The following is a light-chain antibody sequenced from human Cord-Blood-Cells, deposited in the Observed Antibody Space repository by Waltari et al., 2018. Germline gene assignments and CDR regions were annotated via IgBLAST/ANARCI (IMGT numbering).Light chain of an antibody. Sequence: QSALTQPAYVSGSPGQSITISCTGTSRDVGGYHYVSWYQQHPGKAPKLMIYDVSNRPSGVSNRFSGSKSGNTASLTISGLQAEDEADYYCSSYTSSSTVVFGGGTKLTVL. V-gene: IGLV2-14*01. J-gene: IGLJ2*01. CDR2: DVS. CDR1: SRDVGGYHY. CDR3: SSYTSSSTVV.